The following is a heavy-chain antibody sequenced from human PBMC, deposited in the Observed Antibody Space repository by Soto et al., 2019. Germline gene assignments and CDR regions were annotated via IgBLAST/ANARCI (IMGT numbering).Heavy chain of an antibody. V-gene: IGHV1-2*02. J-gene: IGHJ6*02. CDR1: GYTFTGYY. D-gene: IGHD3-22*01. CDR3: ARTWSSWLRRASYGMDV. Sequence: GASVKVSCKASGYTFTGYYMHWVRQAPGQGLEWMGWINPNSGGTNYAQKFQGRVTMTRDTSISTAYMELSRLRSDDTAVYYCARTWSSWLRRASYGMDVWGQGTTVTVSS. CDR2: INPNSGGT.